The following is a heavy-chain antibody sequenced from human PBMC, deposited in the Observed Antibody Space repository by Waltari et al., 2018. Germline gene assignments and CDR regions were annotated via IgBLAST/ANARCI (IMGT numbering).Heavy chain of an antibody. D-gene: IGHD3-16*01. CDR3: VTDGGHHDLDY. Sequence: QVHLVQSGAEVKTPGASVKLSCMASGYRFTDIYIHWVRQAPGQGLEWIGRIIPANGVTIYAQRLQGRVTVTRDTSTSTVYMELNSLRSDDTAVYYCVTDGGHHDLDYWGQGTLVTVSS. V-gene: IGHV1-46*04. CDR2: IIPANGVT. CDR1: GYRFTDIY. J-gene: IGHJ4*02.